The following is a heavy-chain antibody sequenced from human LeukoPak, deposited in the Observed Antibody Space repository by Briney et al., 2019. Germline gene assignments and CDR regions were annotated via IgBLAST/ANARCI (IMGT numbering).Heavy chain of an antibody. D-gene: IGHD2-2*01. J-gene: IGHJ4*02. V-gene: IGHV1-69*02. Sequence: SVKVSCKASGGTFSSYTISWVRQAPGQGLEWMGRIIPILGIANYAQKLQGRVTITPEKSTSTAYMELSSLRSEDTAVYYCAQTFRICSSTSCSKPLDYWGQGTLVTVSS. CDR1: GGTFSSYT. CDR2: IIPILGIA. CDR3: AQTFRICSSTSCSKPLDY.